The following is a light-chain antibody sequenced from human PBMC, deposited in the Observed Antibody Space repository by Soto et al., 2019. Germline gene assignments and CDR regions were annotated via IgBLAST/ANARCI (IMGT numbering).Light chain of an antibody. Sequence: AIRVTQSPSSFSASTGDRVTLTCRASQGIASYLAWYQQQPGKAPKLLIYAASTLQSGVPSRFSGSGSGTDFTLTISSLQSEDVATYFCQQYYNYPSTFGQGTKVEIQ. V-gene: IGKV1-8*01. CDR2: AAS. CDR3: QQYYNYPST. CDR1: QGIASY. J-gene: IGKJ1*01.